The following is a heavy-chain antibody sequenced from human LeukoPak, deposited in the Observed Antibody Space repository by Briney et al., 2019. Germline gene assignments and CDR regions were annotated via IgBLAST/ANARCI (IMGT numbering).Heavy chain of an antibody. V-gene: IGHV1-18*01. CDR2: ISGYNGNT. CDR3: ARQIVVIPKNWFDP. Sequence: ASVKVSCKASGYTFASYAITWVRQAPGQGLEWMGWISGYNGNTNYAQKFQGRVTMTTDTSTSTAYMELRSLRSDDTAVYYCARQIVVIPKNWFDPWGQGTLVTVSS. CDR1: GYTFASYA. J-gene: IGHJ5*02. D-gene: IGHD2-2*01.